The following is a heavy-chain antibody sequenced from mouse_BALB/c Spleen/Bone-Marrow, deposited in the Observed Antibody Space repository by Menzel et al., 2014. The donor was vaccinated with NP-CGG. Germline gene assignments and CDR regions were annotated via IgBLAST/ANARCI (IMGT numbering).Heavy chain of an antibody. CDR1: GFTFSSYT. Sequence: VESGGGLVQPGGSLKLSCAASGFTFSSYTMSWVRQTPEKRLEWVAYISNGGGSSYYPDTVKGRFTISRDNAKNTLYLQMSSLKSEDTAMYYCARGSYAVVATPFAYWGQGTLVTVSA. CDR3: ARGSYAVVATPFAY. J-gene: IGHJ3*01. V-gene: IGHV5-12-2*01. CDR2: ISNGGGSS. D-gene: IGHD1-1*01.